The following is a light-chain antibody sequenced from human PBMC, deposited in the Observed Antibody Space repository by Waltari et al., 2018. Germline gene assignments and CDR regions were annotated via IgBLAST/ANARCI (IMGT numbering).Light chain of an antibody. J-gene: IGLJ2*01. Sequence: FMLTQPHSVSESPGKTVTISCTRRGGFIVSNYVQWYQQRPGSSPTIVIFEDNQRPSGVPDRFSGSIDSSSNSASLTISGLQNEDEADYYCQSYDSNTQIFGGGTKLTVL. CDR2: EDN. V-gene: IGLV6-57*01. CDR1: GGFIVSNY. CDR3: QSYDSNTQI.